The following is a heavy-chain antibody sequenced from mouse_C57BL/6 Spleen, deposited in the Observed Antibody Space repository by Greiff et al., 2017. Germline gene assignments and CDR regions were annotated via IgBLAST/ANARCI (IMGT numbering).Heavy chain of an antibody. Sequence: EVQVVESGEGLVKPGGSLKLSCAASGFTFSSYAMSWVRQTPEKRLEWVAYISSGGDYIYYADTVKGRFTISRDNARNTLYLQMSSLKSEDTAMYYCTRDGGMGTSFAYWGQGTLVTVSA. J-gene: IGHJ3*01. CDR2: ISSGGDYI. CDR1: GFTFSSYA. D-gene: IGHD2-3*01. CDR3: TRDGGMGTSFAY. V-gene: IGHV5-9-1*02.